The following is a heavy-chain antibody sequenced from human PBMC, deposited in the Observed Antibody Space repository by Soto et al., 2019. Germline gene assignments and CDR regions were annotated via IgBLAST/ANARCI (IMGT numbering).Heavy chain of an antibody. Sequence: ASGPTLVNPTEALTLTCTFSGFSLTSPGMCASWIRPPPGKALEWLALIERDNDDKYCSTSLKTRLTISKDTRKNQVVLTMGNMDPADTGTYYCARSIRGPRRFNGMDVWGQGTTVTVSS. CDR2: IERDNDDK. V-gene: IGHV2-70*13. CDR3: ARSIRGPRRFNGMDV. J-gene: IGHJ6*02. CDR1: GFSLTSPGMC. D-gene: IGHD1-20*01.